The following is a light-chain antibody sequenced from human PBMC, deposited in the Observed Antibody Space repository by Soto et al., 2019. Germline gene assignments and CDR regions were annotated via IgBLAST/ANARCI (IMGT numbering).Light chain of an antibody. CDR2: DAS. CDR3: QQYNGYSPT. CDR1: QTISRY. Sequence: DIQMTQSPSTLSASVGDRVTITCRASQTISRYLAWYQQKPGKAPNLLIYDASSLKSGVPSRFSGSGSGTEFNLTISSLHPYDFATFYCQQYNGYSPTFGQGTKVELK. J-gene: IGKJ1*01. V-gene: IGKV1-5*01.